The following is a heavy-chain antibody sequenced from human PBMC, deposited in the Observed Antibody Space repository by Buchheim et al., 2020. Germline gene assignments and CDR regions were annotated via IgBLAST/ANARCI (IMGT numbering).Heavy chain of an antibody. J-gene: IGHJ4*02. Sequence: QVTLRESGPALVKPTQTLTLTCTFSGFSLSTSGMCVSRIRQPPGKALEWLARIDWDDDKYYSTSLKTRLTISKDTSKNQVVLTMTNMDPVDTATYYCARILYDSSGYYYDHYYFDYWGQGTL. CDR3: ARILYDSSGYYYDHYYFDY. D-gene: IGHD3-22*01. CDR2: IDWDDDK. CDR1: GFSLSTSGMC. V-gene: IGHV2-70*15.